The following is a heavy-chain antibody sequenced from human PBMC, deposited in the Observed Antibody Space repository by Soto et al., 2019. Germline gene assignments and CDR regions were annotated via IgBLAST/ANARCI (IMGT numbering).Heavy chain of an antibody. Sequence: PAETLSLTCTVSGVSVSSARYYWAWMRQNPGKGLEWIGNIYYTGSTNYNPPLKSRVTISVDTSKNLFSLKLTSVTAADTAVYYCARDIRGYSRAFDYWGQGNMVTVSS. CDR1: GVSVSSARYY. V-gene: IGHV4-61*01. J-gene: IGHJ4*02. CDR2: IYYTGST. D-gene: IGHD5-18*01. CDR3: ARDIRGYSRAFDY.